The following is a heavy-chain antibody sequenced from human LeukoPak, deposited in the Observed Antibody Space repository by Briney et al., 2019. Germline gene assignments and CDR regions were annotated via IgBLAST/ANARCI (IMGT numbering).Heavy chain of an antibody. D-gene: IGHD3-10*01. CDR3: ASVRRGFGESSKYYAYYYMGV. CDR2: IYYSGST. CDR1: GGSISSSSYY. V-gene: IGHV4-39*01. J-gene: IGHJ6*03. Sequence: SETLSLTCTVSGGSISSSSYYWGWIRQPPGKGLGWIGSIYYSGSTYYNPSLKSRVTISLDTSKNQFSLKLSSVTAADTAVYYCASVRRGFGESSKYYAYYYMGVWGKGTTVTVSS.